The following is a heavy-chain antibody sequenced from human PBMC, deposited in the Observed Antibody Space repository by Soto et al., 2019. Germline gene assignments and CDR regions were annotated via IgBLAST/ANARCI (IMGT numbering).Heavy chain of an antibody. J-gene: IGHJ6*02. CDR1: GGTFSSYA. Sequence: GASVKVSCKASGGTFSSYAISWVRQAPGQGLEWMGGIIPIFGTANYAQKFQGRVTITADESTSTAYMELSSLRSEDTAAYYCARADYGGNPARHTYYYYGMDVWGQGTTVTVSS. V-gene: IGHV1-69*13. D-gene: IGHD4-17*01. CDR3: ARADYGGNPARHTYYYYGMDV. CDR2: IIPIFGTA.